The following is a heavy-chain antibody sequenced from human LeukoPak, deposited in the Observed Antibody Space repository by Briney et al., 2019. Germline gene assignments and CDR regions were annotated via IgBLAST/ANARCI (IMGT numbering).Heavy chain of an antibody. CDR3: ARDLGVRYNWNYLSPIWFDP. D-gene: IGHD1-7*01. Sequence: SGPTLVKPSETLSLTCTVSGGSISSYYWSWIRHPAGKGLEWIGRIYTSGGTNYNPSLKSRVTMSVDTSKNQFSLKLSSVTAADTAVYYCARDLGVRYNWNYLSPIWFDPWGQGTLVTVSS. V-gene: IGHV4-4*07. CDR2: IYTSGGT. CDR1: GGSISSYY. J-gene: IGHJ5*02.